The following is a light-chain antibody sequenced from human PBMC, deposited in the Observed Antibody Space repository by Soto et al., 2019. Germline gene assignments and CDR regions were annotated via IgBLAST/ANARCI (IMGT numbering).Light chain of an antibody. J-gene: IGKJ4*01. V-gene: IGKV3-20*01. CDR2: GAS. CDR3: QQYGSSPPVT. CDR1: HSVSSSY. Sequence: ENVLTLSPGTLSLPPGERATLSCSASHSVSSSYLAWYQQKPGQAPRLLIYGASSRATGIPDRFSGSGSGTDFTLTISRLEPEDFAVYYCQQYGSSPPVTFGGGTKVDI.